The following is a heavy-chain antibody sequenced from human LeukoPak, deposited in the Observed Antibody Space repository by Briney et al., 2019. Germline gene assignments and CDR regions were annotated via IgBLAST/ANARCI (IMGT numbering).Heavy chain of an antibody. CDR2: ISSSSSYI. J-gene: IGHJ6*02. CDR3: ARERDIVVVVAATAPRTYGMDV. D-gene: IGHD2-15*01. V-gene: IGHV3-21*01. Sequence: GGSLRLSCAASGFTFSSYSMTWVRQAPGKGLEWVSSISSSSSYIYYADSVKGRFTISRDNAKNSLYLQMNSLRAEDTAVYYCARERDIVVVVAATAPRTYGMDVWGQGTTVTVSS. CDR1: GFTFSSYS.